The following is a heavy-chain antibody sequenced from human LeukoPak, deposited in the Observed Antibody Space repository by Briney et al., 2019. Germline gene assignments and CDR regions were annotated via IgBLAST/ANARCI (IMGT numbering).Heavy chain of an antibody. CDR1: GYTFTSYY. Sequence: GSVKVSCKPSGYTFTSYYMHWVRQAPGQGLEWMGIINPSGGSTSYAQTFQPRVTMTRYTSTSTVYMELSSLRSEDTAVYYCARERLGTRAFDYWGQGTLVTVSS. D-gene: IGHD1-1*01. CDR2: INPSGGST. CDR3: ARERLGTRAFDY. V-gene: IGHV1-46*01. J-gene: IGHJ4*02.